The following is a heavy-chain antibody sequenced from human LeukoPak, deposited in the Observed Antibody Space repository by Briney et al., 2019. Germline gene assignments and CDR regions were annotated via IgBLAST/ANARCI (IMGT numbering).Heavy chain of an antibody. D-gene: IGHD6-25*01. V-gene: IGHV3-23*01. CDR2: ISGSGGST. CDR3: ASGRKPLKVGY. J-gene: IGHJ4*02. CDR1: GFTFSSYA. Sequence: GGSLRLSCAASGFTFSSYAMSWVRQAPGKGLEWVSAISGSGGSTYYADSVKGRFTISRDYSKNTLYLQMNSLRAEDTAVYYCASGRKPLKVGYWGQGTLVTVSS.